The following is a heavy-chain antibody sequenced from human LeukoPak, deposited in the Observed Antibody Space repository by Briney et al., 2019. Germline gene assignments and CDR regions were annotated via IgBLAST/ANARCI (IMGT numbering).Heavy chain of an antibody. CDR1: GFTFSSYW. CDR2: INEDGSEM. CDR3: ARGVYALDI. V-gene: IGHV3-7*03. J-gene: IGHJ3*02. Sequence: GGSLRLSCAASGFTFSSYWMTWVRQAPGKGLEWVANINEDGSEMYHVDSVKGRFTISRDNTKNSLFLQMNSLRVEDTAVYYCARGVYALDIWGQGTMVTVSS.